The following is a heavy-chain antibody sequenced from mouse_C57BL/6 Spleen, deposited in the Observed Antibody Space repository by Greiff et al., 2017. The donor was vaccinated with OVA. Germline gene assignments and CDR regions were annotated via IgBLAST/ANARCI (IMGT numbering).Heavy chain of an antibody. D-gene: IGHD1-1*01. J-gene: IGHJ1*03. Sequence: EVQLVESGPGLVKPSQSLSLTCSVTGYSITSGYYWNWIRQFPGNKLEWMGYISYDGSTNYNPSLKNQISITLDTSTNKFFLKLNTVTTEDTATYYCARDKTTVVAEYFEVWGTGTTVTVAS. CDR1: GYSITSGYY. V-gene: IGHV3-6*01. CDR2: ISYDGST. CDR3: ARDKTTVVAEYFEV.